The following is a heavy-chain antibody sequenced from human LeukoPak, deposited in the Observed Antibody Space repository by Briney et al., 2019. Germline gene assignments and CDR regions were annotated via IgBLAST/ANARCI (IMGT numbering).Heavy chain of an antibody. V-gene: IGHV3-48*01. CDR1: GFTFSSYS. CDR3: ARASESTYYYDSSGYFPFDAFDI. D-gene: IGHD3-22*01. CDR2: ISSSSSTI. Sequence: GGSLRLSCAASGFTFSSYSMNWVRQAPGKGLEWVSYISSSSSTIYYADSVKGRFTISRDNAKNSLYLQMNSLRAEDTAVYYCARASESTYYYDSSGYFPFDAFDIWGQGTMVTVSS. J-gene: IGHJ3*02.